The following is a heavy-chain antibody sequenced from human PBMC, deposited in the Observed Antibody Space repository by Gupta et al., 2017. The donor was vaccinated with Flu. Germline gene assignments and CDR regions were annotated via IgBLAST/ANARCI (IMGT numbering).Heavy chain of an antibody. V-gene: IGHV3-30*18. CDR1: GFTFSSYG. CDR2: ISYDGSNK. J-gene: IGHJ4*02. D-gene: IGHD2-15*01. Sequence: QVQLVESGGGVVQPWRSLRLACAASGFTFSSYGMHWVRQAPGKGLEWVAVISYDGSNKYYADSVKGRFTISRDNSKNTLYLQMNSLRAEDTAVYYCAKDFHQVVVAATLDYWGQGTLVTVSS. CDR3: AKDFHQVVVAATLDY.